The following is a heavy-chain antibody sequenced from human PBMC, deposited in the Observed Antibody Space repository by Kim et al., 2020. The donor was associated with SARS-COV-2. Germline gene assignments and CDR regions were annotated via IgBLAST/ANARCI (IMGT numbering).Heavy chain of an antibody. Sequence: SVKVSCKASGGTFSSYAISWVRQTPGQGLEWMGGIIPIFGTANYAQKFQGRVTITADESTSTAYMELSSLRSEDTAVYYCTAGGGVTNFDYWGQGTLVTVSS. J-gene: IGHJ4*02. CDR3: TAGGGVTNFDY. CDR2: IIPIFGTA. V-gene: IGHV1-69*13. D-gene: IGHD2-15*01. CDR1: GGTFSSYA.